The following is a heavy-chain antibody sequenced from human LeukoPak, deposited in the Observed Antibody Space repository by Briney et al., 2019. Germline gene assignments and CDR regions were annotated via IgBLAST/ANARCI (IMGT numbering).Heavy chain of an antibody. CDR3: ARSDSRAYYFDY. CDR1: GGSISSGGYY. V-gene: IGHV4-31*03. CDR2: IYDSGAT. D-gene: IGHD3-22*01. Sequence: PSQTLSLTCTVSGGSISSGGYYWSWIRQHPGKGLEWTGYIYDSGATSYNPSLKSRLTISVDTSRNQFPLRLSSVTAADSAVYYCARSDSRAYYFDYWGQGTLVTVSS. J-gene: IGHJ4*02.